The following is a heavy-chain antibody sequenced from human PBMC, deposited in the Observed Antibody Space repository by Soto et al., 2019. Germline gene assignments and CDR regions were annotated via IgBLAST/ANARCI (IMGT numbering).Heavy chain of an antibody. J-gene: IGHJ4*02. CDR3: VKNRDNFAYNAHRPNDF. CDR1: GFTFDDYT. Sequence: DVQLVESGGGLVQPGMSLSLSCTASGFTFDDYTMHWVRQAPGKGLEWVAHITWNSASIDYADSVKGRFSISRDNAKSSLYLQMNSLRTEDTAFYYCVKNRDNFAYNAHRPNDFWGQGTLVTVS. D-gene: IGHD1-1*01. CDR2: ITWNSASI. V-gene: IGHV3-9*01.